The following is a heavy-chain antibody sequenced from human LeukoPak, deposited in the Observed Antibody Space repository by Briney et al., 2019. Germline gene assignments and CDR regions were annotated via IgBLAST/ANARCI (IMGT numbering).Heavy chain of an antibody. CDR1: GCSISRYY. J-gene: IGHJ5*02. CDR3: ARYGSSCGGDCYSDWFDP. D-gene: IGHD2-21*02. CDR2: IYHSGSK. V-gene: IGHV4-59*08. Sequence: SETLSLTCTVSGCSISRYYWSWIRQPPGKGLEWIGYIYHSGSKNYNPSLKSRVTISVDTSTSQFALKLSSLTAEGTAVYYCARYGSSCGGDCYSDWFDPWGQGTLVTASS.